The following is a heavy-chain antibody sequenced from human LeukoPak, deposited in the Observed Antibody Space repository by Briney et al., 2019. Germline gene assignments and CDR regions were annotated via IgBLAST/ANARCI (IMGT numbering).Heavy chain of an antibody. V-gene: IGHV4-30-4*01. J-gene: IGHJ4*02. CDR3: AREPIGSSSWYDRFDY. CDR1: GGSISSGDYY. CDR2: IYYSGST. Sequence: NPSETLSLTCTVSGGSISSGDYYWSWIRQPPGKGLEWIGYIYYSGSTYYNPSLKSRVTISVDTSKNQFSLKLSSVTAADTAVYYCAREPIGSSSWYDRFDYWGQGTLVTVSS. D-gene: IGHD6-13*01.